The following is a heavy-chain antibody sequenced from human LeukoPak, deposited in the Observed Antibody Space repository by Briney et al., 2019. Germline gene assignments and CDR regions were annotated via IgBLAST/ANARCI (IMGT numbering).Heavy chain of an antibody. CDR1: GFTFSSYS. Sequence: GGSLRLSCAASGFTFSSYSMNWVRQAPGKGLEWVSYISSSGSTKYYADSVKGRFTISRDNARNSLYLQMNSLRAEDTAMYFCARGGLSIMGYWGQGTLVTVSS. D-gene: IGHD2/OR15-2a*01. V-gene: IGHV3-48*01. J-gene: IGHJ4*02. CDR3: ARGGLSIMGY. CDR2: ISSSGSTK.